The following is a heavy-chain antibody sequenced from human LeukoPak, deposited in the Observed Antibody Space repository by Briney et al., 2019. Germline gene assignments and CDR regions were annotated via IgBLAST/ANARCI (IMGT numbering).Heavy chain of an antibody. CDR2: IYYSGST. CDR3: ARHLFYCSSTSCYVGEVDY. D-gene: IGHD2-2*01. CDR1: GGSISSYY. Sequence: SETLSLTCTVSGGSISSYYWSWIRQPPGKGLEWIGYIYYSGSTNYNPSLKSRVTISVDTSKNQFSLKLSSVTAADTAVYYCARHLFYCSSTSCYVGEVDYWGQGTLVTVSS. V-gene: IGHV4-59*08. J-gene: IGHJ4*02.